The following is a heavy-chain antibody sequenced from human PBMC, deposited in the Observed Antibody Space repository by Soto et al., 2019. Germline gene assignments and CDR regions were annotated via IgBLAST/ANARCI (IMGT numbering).Heavy chain of an antibody. V-gene: IGHV3-21*06. D-gene: IGHD3-16*01. CDR2: ISDDSSYI. CDR3: ATPYYFNP. J-gene: IGHJ1*01. CDR1: GFMFSAYS. Sequence: GGSLRLSCAASGFMFSAYSMNWVRQAPGKWLEWISSISDDSSYIDYADSLRGRFTVSRDNARNSLYLQIDSLGVEDTAVYYCATPYYFNPWGPGXLVTVSS.